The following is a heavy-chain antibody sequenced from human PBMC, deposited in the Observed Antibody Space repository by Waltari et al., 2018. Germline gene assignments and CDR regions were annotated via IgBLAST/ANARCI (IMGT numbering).Heavy chain of an antibody. CDR1: GCTFSNHG. Sequence: QVQLVESGGGVVQPGGSLRLSCAASGCTFSNHGIHWVRQAPGKGLEWVAFIWSDETNKHYADSVQGRFTISRDNSKNTVFLQMNSLRTEDTAVYYCAKGPDSSGYYSNWFDPWGQGILVTVSS. J-gene: IGHJ5*02. CDR3: AKGPDSSGYYSNWFDP. V-gene: IGHV3-30*02. CDR2: IWSDETNK. D-gene: IGHD3-22*01.